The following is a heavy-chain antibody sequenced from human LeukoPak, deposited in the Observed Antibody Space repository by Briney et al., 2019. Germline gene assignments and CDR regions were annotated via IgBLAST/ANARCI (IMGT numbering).Heavy chain of an antibody. D-gene: IGHD1-26*01. Sequence: GGSLRLSCAASGFTFSSYAMSWVRQAPGKGLEWVSTISGSGGSTYYADSVKGRFTISRDNSKNTLYLQMNSLRAEDTAVYYCAKLIVGATTHFDYWGQGTLVTVSS. J-gene: IGHJ4*02. CDR1: GFTFSSYA. V-gene: IGHV3-23*01. CDR2: ISGSGGST. CDR3: AKLIVGATTHFDY.